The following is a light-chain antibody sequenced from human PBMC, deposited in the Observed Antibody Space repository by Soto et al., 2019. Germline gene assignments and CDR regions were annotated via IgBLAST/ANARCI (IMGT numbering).Light chain of an antibody. Sequence: QSALTQPRSVSGSPGQSVTISCTGTSSDVGGYNYVSWYQQHPGKAPKLMIYDLSKRPSGVPDRFSGSKSGNTASLTISGLQAEDEADYYCCSYAGSYTFLVFGGGTKVTVL. V-gene: IGLV2-11*01. J-gene: IGLJ3*02. CDR1: SSDVGGYNY. CDR3: CSYAGSYTFLV. CDR2: DLS.